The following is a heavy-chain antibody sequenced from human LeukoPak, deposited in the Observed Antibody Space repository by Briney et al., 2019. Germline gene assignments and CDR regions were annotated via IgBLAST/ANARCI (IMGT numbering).Heavy chain of an antibody. Sequence: GGPLRLSCAASGFTFNNYAMHWVRQAPGKGLECMAVISYDGSNKYYADSVKGRFTISRDNSRNTLDLQMSSLRVEDTAIYYCARAYIAVVTATPDSWGQGALVTVSS. CDR3: ARAYIAVVTATPDS. CDR1: GFTFNNYA. CDR2: ISYDGSNK. J-gene: IGHJ4*02. D-gene: IGHD2-21*02. V-gene: IGHV3-30*04.